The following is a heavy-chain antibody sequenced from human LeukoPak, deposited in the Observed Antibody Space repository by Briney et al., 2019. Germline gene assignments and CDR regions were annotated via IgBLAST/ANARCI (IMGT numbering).Heavy chain of an antibody. J-gene: IGHJ4*02. CDR1: GFTFSGSA. CDR3: TRTGSNYDH. Sequence: GGSLKLSCAASGFTFSGSAMHWVRQASGKGLEWVGRIRSKANSYATACAASVKGRFTISRDDSKNTAYLQMNSLKTEDTAVYYCTRTGSNYDHWGQGTLVTVSS. CDR2: IRSKANSYAT. V-gene: IGHV3-73*01. D-gene: IGHD4-11*01.